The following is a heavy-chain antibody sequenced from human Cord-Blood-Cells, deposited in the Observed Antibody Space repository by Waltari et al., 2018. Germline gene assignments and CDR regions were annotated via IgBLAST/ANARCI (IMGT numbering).Heavy chain of an antibody. CDR3: AREGYSSSRIYYYYMDV. D-gene: IGHD6-13*01. CDR2: IYTSGST. V-gene: IGHV4-4*07. CDR1: GCSIRSYY. Sequence: QVQLQESGPGLVKPSETLSLTCTVSGCSIRSYYCSWIRQPAGKGLEWIGRIYTSGSTNYNPSLKSRVTMSVDTSKNQFSLKLSSVTAADTAVYYCAREGYSSSRIYYYYMDVWGKGTTVTVSS. J-gene: IGHJ6*03.